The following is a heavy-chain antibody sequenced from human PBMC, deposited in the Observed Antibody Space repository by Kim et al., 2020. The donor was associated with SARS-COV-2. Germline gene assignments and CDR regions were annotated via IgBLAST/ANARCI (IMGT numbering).Heavy chain of an antibody. J-gene: IGHJ4*02. CDR3: VREPNY. V-gene: IGHV3-11*01. Sequence: TSLKYADSVNGRFTISRDNAKKSLSLQMNSLTPEDTAVYYCVREPNYWGQGTLVTVSS. CDR2: TSL.